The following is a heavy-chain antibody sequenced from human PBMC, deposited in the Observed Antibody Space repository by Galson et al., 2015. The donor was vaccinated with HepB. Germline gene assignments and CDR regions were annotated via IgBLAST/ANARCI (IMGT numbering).Heavy chain of an antibody. V-gene: IGHV3-49*04. CDR1: GFTFGDYV. J-gene: IGHJ4*02. CDR2: IRSKTYGGTT. CDR3: TRDGHILTGYHSFDY. Sequence: SLRLSCAASGFTFGDYVMSWVRQAPGKGLEWVGFIRSKTYGGTTEYAASVKGRFTISRDDSKSIAYLQMNSLKTEDTAAYYCTRDGHILTGYHSFDYWGQGILVTVSS. D-gene: IGHD3-9*01.